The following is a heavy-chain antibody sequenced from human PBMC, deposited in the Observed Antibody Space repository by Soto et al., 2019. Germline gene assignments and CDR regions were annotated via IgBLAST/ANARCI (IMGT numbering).Heavy chain of an antibody. CDR1: GFTFSNFE. V-gene: IGHV3-48*03. CDR2: ISSSGGTM. Sequence: EVQLVESGGGLLQPGGSLRLSCAASGFTFSNFEMNWVRQAPGKGLEWLSYISSSGGTMYYADSVKGRFTISRDNAQNSLYLQMNSLRAEDTAVYCCARDGNWFDPWGQGTLVTVSS. CDR3: ARDGNWFDP. J-gene: IGHJ5*02.